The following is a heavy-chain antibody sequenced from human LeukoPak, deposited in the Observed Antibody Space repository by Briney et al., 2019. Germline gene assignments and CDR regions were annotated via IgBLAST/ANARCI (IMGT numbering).Heavy chain of an antibody. D-gene: IGHD6-6*01. CDR3: ASRSSMAARGAFDY. CDR1: VGSISSSSYY. J-gene: IGHJ4*02. CDR2: IYYSGST. V-gene: IGHV4-39*01. Sequence: PSEPLSLTCTVSVGSISSSSYYWGWIRQPPGKGLEWIWRIYYSGSTYYNPSLKSRVTISVDTSKKQFSLNLSFVSAAAAVLYYCASRSSMAARGAFDYWGQGTLVTVSS.